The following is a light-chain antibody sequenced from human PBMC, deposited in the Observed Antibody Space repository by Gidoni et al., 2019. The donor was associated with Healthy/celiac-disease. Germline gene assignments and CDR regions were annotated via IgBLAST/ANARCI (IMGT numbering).Light chain of an antibody. CDR1: QSISSY. Sequence: DIQTTQSPSSLSASVGDRVTITCRASQSISSYLNWYQQKPGKAPKLLIYAASSLQSGVPSRFSGSGSGTDFTLTISSLQPEDFATYYCQQSYSTPPLTFGGXTKVEIK. CDR2: AAS. CDR3: QQSYSTPPLT. J-gene: IGKJ4*01. V-gene: IGKV1-39*01.